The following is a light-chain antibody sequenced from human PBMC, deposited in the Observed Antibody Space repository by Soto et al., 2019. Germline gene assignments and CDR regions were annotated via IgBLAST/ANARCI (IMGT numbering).Light chain of an antibody. CDR1: QRVGRN. CDR3: QQYNHWPPLT. CDR2: GAS. Sequence: EIVMTQSPATLSVSPGERATLSCRASQRVGRNLAWYQQKPGQAPRLLIYGASTRATGIPARFSGSGSGTEFTLTISSLQYEDFAIYSCQQYNHWPPLTFGGGTKVEIK. J-gene: IGKJ4*01. V-gene: IGKV3-15*01.